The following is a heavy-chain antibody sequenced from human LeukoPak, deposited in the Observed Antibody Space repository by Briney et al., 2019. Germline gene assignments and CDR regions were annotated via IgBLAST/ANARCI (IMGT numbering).Heavy chain of an antibody. D-gene: IGHD3-22*01. Sequence: GGSLRLSCAASGFTFTSYGMNWVRQAPGKRLEWVSYISSSSDSIYYADSVKGRFTISRDNAENSLYLQMNSLRDEDTAVYYCARAMISGYDYWGQGTLVTVS. V-gene: IGHV3-48*02. CDR1: GFTFTSYG. CDR3: ARAMISGYDY. CDR2: ISSSSDSI. J-gene: IGHJ4*02.